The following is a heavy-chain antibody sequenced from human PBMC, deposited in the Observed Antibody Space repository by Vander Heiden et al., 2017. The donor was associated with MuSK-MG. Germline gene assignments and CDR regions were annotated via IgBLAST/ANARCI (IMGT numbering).Heavy chain of an antibody. CDR1: GGSISSYY. V-gene: IGHV4-59*01. CDR2: IYYSGST. D-gene: IGHD6-19*01. CDR3: ARKAIAVAGNWFDP. Sequence: QVQLQESGPGLVKPSETLSLTCTVSGGSISSYYWSWIRQPPGKGLEWIGYIYYSGSTNYNPSLKSRVTISVDTSKNQFSLKLSSVTAADTAVYYCARKAIAVAGNWFDPWGQGTLVTVSS. J-gene: IGHJ5*02.